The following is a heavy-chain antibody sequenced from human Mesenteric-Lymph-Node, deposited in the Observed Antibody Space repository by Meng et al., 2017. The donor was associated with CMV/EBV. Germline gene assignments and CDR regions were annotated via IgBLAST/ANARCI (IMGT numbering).Heavy chain of an antibody. CDR1: GYSFTYFW. J-gene: IGHJ4*02. CDR3: ARRYYGSGSYYLDF. Sequence: SGYSFTYFWIGWVRQMPGKGLEWMGVIYPGDSETKCSPSFQGQVTISADKSISTAYLQWSSLKASDTAMYFCARRYYGSGSYYLDFWGQGTLVTVSS. CDR2: IYPGDSET. V-gene: IGHV5-51*01. D-gene: IGHD3-10*01.